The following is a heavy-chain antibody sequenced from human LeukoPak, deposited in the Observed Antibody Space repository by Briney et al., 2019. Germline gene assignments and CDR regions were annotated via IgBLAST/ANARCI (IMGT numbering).Heavy chain of an antibody. CDR2: INPSGGST. CDR1: GYTFTNYY. D-gene: IGHD1-14*01. CDR3: AREPTTILTELPPYYFGY. V-gene: IGHV1-46*01. Sequence: ASVKVSCKASGYTFTNYYIHWVRQAPGQGLEWMGIINPSGGSTSYAQKFQGRVTMTRDTSTSTVYMELSSLRSEDTAVYYCAREPTTILTELPPYYFGYWGQGTLVTVSS. J-gene: IGHJ4*02.